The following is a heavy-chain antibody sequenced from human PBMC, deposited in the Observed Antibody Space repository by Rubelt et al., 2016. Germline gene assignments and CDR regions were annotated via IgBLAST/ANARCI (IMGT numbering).Heavy chain of an antibody. J-gene: IGHJ6*02. V-gene: IGHV3-30*18. CDR3: AKDAGMYVAVGGADRYGMDV. Sequence: SLRLSCAASGFTFSSYGMHWVRQAPGKGLEWVAVISYDGSNKYYADSVKGRFTISRDNSKNTLYLQMNSLRAEDTAVYYCAKDAGMYVAVGGADRYGMDVWGQGTTVTVSS. CDR1: GFTFSSYG. D-gene: IGHD6-19*01. CDR2: ISYDGSNK.